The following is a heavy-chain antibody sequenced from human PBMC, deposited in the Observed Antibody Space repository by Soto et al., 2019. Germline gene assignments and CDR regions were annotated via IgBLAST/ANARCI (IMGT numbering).Heavy chain of an antibody. CDR1: GVSFSGYY. J-gene: IGHJ4*02. CDR2: INHSGST. D-gene: IGHD6-19*01. V-gene: IGHV4-34*01. Sequence: SETLSLTCAVYGVSFSGYYWSWIRQPPGKGLEWIGEINHSGSTNYNPSLKSRVTISVDTSKNQFSLKLSSVTAADTAVYYCAIQFYYRSGWYLDYGGQGTLVTVPQ. CDR3: AIQFYYRSGWYLDY.